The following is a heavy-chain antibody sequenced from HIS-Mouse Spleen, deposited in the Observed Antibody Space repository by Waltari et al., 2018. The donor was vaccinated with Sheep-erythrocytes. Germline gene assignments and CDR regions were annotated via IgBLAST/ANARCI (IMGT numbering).Heavy chain of an antibody. CDR3: AKDRGGNSAFDI. V-gene: IGHV3-30*18. J-gene: IGHJ3*02. D-gene: IGHD2-15*01. Sequence: QVQLVESGGGVVQPGRSLRLSCAASGFTFSSYGMHWVRQAPGKGVGWVAVISYDGSNKYYADSVKGRFTISRDNSKNTLYLQMNSLRAEDTAVYYCAKDRGGNSAFDIWGQGTMVTVSS. CDR2: ISYDGSNK. CDR1: GFTFSSYG.